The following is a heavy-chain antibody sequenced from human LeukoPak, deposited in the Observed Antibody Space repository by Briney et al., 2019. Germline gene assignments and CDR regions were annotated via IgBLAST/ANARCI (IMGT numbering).Heavy chain of an antibody. J-gene: IGHJ4*02. V-gene: IGHV4-59*01. D-gene: IGHD3-3*01. CDR1: GGSFSGYY. CDR3: ARDRLFGVVTD. Sequence: PSETLSLTCAVYGGSFSGYYWSWIRQPPGKRLEWIGYIYYSGSTNYNPSLKSRVTISVDTSKNQFSLKLRSVTAADTAVYYCARDRLFGVVTDWGQGTLVTVSS. CDR2: IYYSGST.